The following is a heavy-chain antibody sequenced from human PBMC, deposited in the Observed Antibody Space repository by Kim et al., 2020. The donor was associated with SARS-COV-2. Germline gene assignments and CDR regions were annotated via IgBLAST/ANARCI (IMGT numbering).Heavy chain of an antibody. V-gene: IGHV1-46*01. D-gene: IGHD3-16*01. J-gene: IGHJ4*02. CDR3: ARGGNRKIFDF. Sequence: TTYAQKFQGRVTMTRDTPTSTVYMELSSLRSEDTAVYYCARGGNRKIFDFWGQGTLVTVSS. CDR2: T.